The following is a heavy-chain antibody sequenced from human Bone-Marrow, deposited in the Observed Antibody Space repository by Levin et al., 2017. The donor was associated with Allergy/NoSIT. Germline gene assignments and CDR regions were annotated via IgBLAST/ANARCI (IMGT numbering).Heavy chain of an antibody. V-gene: IGHV3-74*01. J-gene: IGHJ4*02. Sequence: GESLKISCTASGFNLRSHWMHWVRQAPGQGLVWVSRINDDGSITNYADSVTGRFTVSRDNAKNTVYLQMNSLRADDTAVYYCTRNFWGIDYWGQGTLVTVSS. D-gene: IGHD3-16*01. CDR2: INDDGSIT. CDR1: GFNLRSHW. CDR3: TRNFWGIDY.